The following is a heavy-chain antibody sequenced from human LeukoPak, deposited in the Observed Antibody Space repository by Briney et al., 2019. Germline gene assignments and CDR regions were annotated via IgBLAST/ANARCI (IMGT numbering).Heavy chain of an antibody. CDR3: ARVVPPTPYYMDV. Sequence: SETLSLTCTVSGYSISSGYYWGWIRQPPGKGLEWIGSIYHSGSNYYNPSLKSRVTISVDTSKNQFSLKLSSVTAADTAVYYCARVVPPTPYYMDVWGKGTTVTVSS. CDR1: GYSISSGYY. D-gene: IGHD4/OR15-4a*01. V-gene: IGHV4-38-2*02. CDR2: IYHSGSN. J-gene: IGHJ6*03.